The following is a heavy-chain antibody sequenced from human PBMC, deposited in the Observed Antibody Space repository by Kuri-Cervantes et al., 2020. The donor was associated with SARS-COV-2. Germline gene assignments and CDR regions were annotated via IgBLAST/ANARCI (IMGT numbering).Heavy chain of an antibody. J-gene: IGHJ4*02. D-gene: IGHD2-15*01. CDR3: AICFAVVAATRFDY. CDR1: GGTFSSYA. V-gene: IGHV1-69*13. CDR2: IIPIFGTA. Sequence: SVKVSCKASGGTFSSYAISWVRQAPGQGLEWMGGIIPIFGTANYAQKFQGRVTITADESTSTAYMELSSLRSEDTAVYYCAICFAVVAATRFDYWGQGTLVTVSS.